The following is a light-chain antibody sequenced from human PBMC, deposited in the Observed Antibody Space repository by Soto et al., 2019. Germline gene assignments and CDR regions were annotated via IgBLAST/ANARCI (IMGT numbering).Light chain of an antibody. CDR2: GAS. J-gene: IGKJ2*01. V-gene: IGKV3-20*01. CDR1: QSVSSSY. CDR3: QQYGSSSYT. Sequence: EIVLTQSPGTLSLSPGERATLSCRPSQSVSSSYLAWYQQKPGQAPRLLIYGASSRATGIPDRFSGSGSGTDFTLTISRLEPEDFAVYYCQQYGSSSYTFGQGTKLEIK.